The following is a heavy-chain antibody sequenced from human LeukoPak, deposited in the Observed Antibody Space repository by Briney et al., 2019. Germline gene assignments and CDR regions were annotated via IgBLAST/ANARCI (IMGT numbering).Heavy chain of an antibody. J-gene: IGHJ4*02. CDR1: GFTFSSYA. Sequence: GGSLRLSCAASGFTFSSYAMSWVRQAPGKGLEWVSVISGSGGSTYYADSVKGRFTISRDNSKNTLYLQMNSLRAEDTAVYYCAKTRYSYGYNYFDYWGQGTLVTVSS. D-gene: IGHD5-18*01. CDR3: AKTRYSYGYNYFDY. CDR2: ISGSGGST. V-gene: IGHV3-23*01.